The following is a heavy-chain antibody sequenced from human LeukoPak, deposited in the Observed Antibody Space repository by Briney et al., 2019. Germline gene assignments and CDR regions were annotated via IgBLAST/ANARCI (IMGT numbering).Heavy chain of an antibody. CDR2: ISGSGDST. V-gene: IGHV3-23*01. Sequence: GGSLRLSCAASGFTFSSYAMSWVRQAPGKGLEWVSAISGSGDSTYYADSVKGRFAISRDNSKNTLYLQMNSLRAEDTAVYYCAKAGAVVVVAAKYFDYWGQGTLVTVSS. J-gene: IGHJ4*02. CDR3: AKAGAVVVVAAKYFDY. D-gene: IGHD2-15*01. CDR1: GFTFSSYA.